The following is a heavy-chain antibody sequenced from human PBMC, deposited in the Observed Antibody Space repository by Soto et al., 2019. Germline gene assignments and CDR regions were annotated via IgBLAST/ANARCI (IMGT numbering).Heavy chain of an antibody. CDR2: IKSKTDGGTT. D-gene: IGHD1-20*01. CDR1: GFTFSNAW. J-gene: IGHJ4*02. CDR3: TTEITGIPYYFDY. V-gene: IGHV3-15*01. Sequence: GGSLRLSCAASGFTFSNAWMSWVRQAPGKGLEWVGRIKSKTDGGTTDYAAPVKGRFTISRDDSKNTLYLQMNSLKTEDTAVYYCTTEITGIPYYFDYWGQGTLVTVSS.